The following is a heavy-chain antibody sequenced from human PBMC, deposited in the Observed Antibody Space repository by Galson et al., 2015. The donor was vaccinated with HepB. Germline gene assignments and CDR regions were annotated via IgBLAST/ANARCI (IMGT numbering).Heavy chain of an antibody. CDR1: GFTFEDYA. V-gene: IGHV3-9*01. CDR2: ISWNSDFT. Sequence: SLRLSCAASGFTFEDYAMHWVRQVPGKGLEWVSGISWNSDFTGYADSVRGRFTISRDNARYSPYLQMNSLRTEDTALYYCAQDLTYYYGSGSYFVAMDVWGQGTTVTVSS. CDR3: AQDLTYYYGSGSYFVAMDV. D-gene: IGHD3-10*01. J-gene: IGHJ6*02.